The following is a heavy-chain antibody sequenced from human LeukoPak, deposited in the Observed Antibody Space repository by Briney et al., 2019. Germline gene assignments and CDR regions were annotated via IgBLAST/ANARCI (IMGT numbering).Heavy chain of an antibody. V-gene: IGHV4-59*01. D-gene: IGHD6-13*01. CDR2: IYYSGST. J-gene: IGHJ6*03. CDR1: GGSISSYY. Sequence: PSETLSLTCTVSGGSISSYYWSWIRQPPGKGLEWIGYIYYSGSTNYNPSLKSRVTISVDTSKNQFSLKLSSVTAADTAVYYCARGSHSSSWYRGYYYYYYMDVWGKGTTVTISS. CDR3: ARGSHSSSWYRGYYYYYYMDV.